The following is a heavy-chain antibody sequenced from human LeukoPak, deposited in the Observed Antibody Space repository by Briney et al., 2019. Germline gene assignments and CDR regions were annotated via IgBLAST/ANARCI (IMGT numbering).Heavy chain of an antibody. D-gene: IGHD6-19*01. CDR2: ISGSGGST. V-gene: IGHV3-23*01. CDR1: GFAFSFYA. Sequence: GGSLRLSCAASGFAFSFYAMSWLRQPPGKGLEWVSAISGSGGSTYYADSVKGRFTISRDNSKNTLYLQMNSLRAEDTAVYYCAKEGAASSGWYGDAFDIWGQGTMVTVSS. J-gene: IGHJ3*02. CDR3: AKEGAASSGWYGDAFDI.